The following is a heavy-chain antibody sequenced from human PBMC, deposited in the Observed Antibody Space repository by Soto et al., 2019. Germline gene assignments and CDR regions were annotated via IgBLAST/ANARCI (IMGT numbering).Heavy chain of an antibody. D-gene: IGHD3-10*01. Sequence: QVQLVQSGAEMKKPGSSVKVSCQSSGGTFTPYPWNGGGQAPGQGPEWMGDISPMFGAANTAPKFQGRVTITADESTGTSYMQLSSLTSEDTALYFCAREVQVHTPAFVYWGQGTLVTVSS. CDR2: ISPMFGAA. J-gene: IGHJ4*02. CDR1: GGTFTPYP. V-gene: IGHV1-69*19. CDR3: AREVQVHTPAFVY.